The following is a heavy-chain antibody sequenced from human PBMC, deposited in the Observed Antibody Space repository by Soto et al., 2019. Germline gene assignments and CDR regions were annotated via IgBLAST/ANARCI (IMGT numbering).Heavy chain of an antibody. D-gene: IGHD5-12*01. CDR3: AAEARGYSGYDPTYYYGMDV. Sequence: ASVKVSCKASGYTFTSYAVQWVRQARRQRLEWIGWIVVGSSNTNYAQKFQERVTITRDMSTSTAYMELSSLRSEDTAVYYCAAEARGYSGYDPTYYYGMDVWGQGTTVTVSS. V-gene: IGHV1-58*01. CDR1: GYTFTSYA. J-gene: IGHJ6*02. CDR2: IVVGSSNT.